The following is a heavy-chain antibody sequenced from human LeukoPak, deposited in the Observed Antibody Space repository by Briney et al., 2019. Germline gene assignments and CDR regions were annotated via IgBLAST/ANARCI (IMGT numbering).Heavy chain of an antibody. Sequence: GGSLRLSCTASGFTFSSYAMSWVRQAPGKGLEWVSAISGSGGSTYYADSVKGRFTISRDNSKNTLYLQMNSLRAEDTAVYYCAKGDSPTYYYMDVWGKGTTVTVSS. CDR1: GFTFSSYA. V-gene: IGHV3-23*01. CDR2: ISGSGGST. CDR3: AKGDSPTYYYMDV. D-gene: IGHD5-24*01. J-gene: IGHJ6*03.